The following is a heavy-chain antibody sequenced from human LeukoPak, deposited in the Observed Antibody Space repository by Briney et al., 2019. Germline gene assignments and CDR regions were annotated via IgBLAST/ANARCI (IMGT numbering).Heavy chain of an antibody. D-gene: IGHD1-1*01. CDR1: VYSISSGYY. CDR2: IYHSGST. Sequence: PSETLSLTCTVSVYSISSGYYWGWIRQPPGKGLEWIGSIYHSGSTYYNPSLKSRVAISVDTSRNQFSLRLNSITAADTAVYYFASRYTTGLQFDFWGQGTLLPVSS. CDR3: ASRYTTGLQFDF. J-gene: IGHJ4*02. V-gene: IGHV4-38-2*02.